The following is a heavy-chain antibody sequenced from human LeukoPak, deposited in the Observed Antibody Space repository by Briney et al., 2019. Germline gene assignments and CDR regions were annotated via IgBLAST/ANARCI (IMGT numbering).Heavy chain of an antibody. CDR3: ARDGAGSSSFDL. CDR1: GFTFSSYA. CDR2: ISSSGSTI. Sequence: PGGSLRLSCAASGFTFSSYAMSWVRQAPGKGLEWVSYISSSGSTIYYADSVKGRFTISRDNAKNALYLQMNSLRAEDTAVYYCARDGAGSSSFDLWGRGTLVTVSS. J-gene: IGHJ2*01. V-gene: IGHV3-48*04. D-gene: IGHD6-13*01.